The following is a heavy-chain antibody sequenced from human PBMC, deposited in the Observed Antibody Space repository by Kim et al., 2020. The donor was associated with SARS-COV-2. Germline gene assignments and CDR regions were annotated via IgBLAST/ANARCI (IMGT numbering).Heavy chain of an antibody. D-gene: IGHD3-16*01. J-gene: IGHJ6*02. Sequence: SETLSLTCTVSGGSISSYYWSWIRQPPGKGLEWIGYIYYSGSTNYNPSLKSRVTISVDTSKNQFSLKLSSVTAADTAVYYCARHIMTRNYYYGMDVWGQGTTVTVSS. V-gene: IGHV4-59*08. CDR1: GGSISSYY. CDR3: ARHIMTRNYYYGMDV. CDR2: IYYSGST.